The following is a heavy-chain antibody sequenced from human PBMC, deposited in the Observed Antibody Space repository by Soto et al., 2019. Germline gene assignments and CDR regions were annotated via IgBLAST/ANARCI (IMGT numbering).Heavy chain of an antibody. CDR2: INHSGST. J-gene: IGHJ4*02. Sequence: QVQLQQWGAGLLKPSETLSLTCAVYGGSFSGYYWTWIRQPPGTGLEWIGEINHSGSTNYNPSLNRRVTISVDTSKNQFSLKRTSVTAADSAVYYCARDKITGLFDYWGQGTLVTVSS. D-gene: IGHD2-8*02. CDR1: GGSFSGYY. V-gene: IGHV4-34*01. CDR3: ARDKITGLFDY.